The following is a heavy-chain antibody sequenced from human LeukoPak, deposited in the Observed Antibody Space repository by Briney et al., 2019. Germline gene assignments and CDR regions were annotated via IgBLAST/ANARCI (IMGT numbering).Heavy chain of an antibody. D-gene: IGHD1-26*01. CDR2: IIPILGIS. CDR1: GGTFSSYA. J-gene: IGHJ4*02. Sequence: SVKVSCKASGGTFSSYAISWVRQAPGQGLEWMGRIIPILGISNYAQKFQGRVTITADKSTSTAYMELSSLRSEDTAVYYCARGYSGSRVDYWGQGTLVTVSS. CDR3: ARGYSGSRVDY. V-gene: IGHV1-69*04.